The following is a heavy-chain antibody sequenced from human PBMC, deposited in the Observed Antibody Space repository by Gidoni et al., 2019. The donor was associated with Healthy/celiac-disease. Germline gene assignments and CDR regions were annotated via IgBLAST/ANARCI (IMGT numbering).Heavy chain of an antibody. Sequence: EVQLVESGGGLIQPGGSLRLSCAASGFTVSSNYMSWVRQAQGKGLEWVSVIYSGVSTYYAYSVKGRFTISRDNAKNTLYRQMNSLRAEDTAVYYCAREGGRGYSAFDYWGQGTLVTVSS. V-gene: IGHV3-53*01. CDR3: AREGGRGYSAFDY. D-gene: IGHD5-12*01. CDR1: GFTVSSNY. CDR2: IYSGVST. J-gene: IGHJ4*02.